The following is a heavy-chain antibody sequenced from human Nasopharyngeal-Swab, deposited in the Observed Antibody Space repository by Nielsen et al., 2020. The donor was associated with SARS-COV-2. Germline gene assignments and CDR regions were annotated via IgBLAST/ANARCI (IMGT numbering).Heavy chain of an antibody. Sequence: SETLSLTCTVSGGSISTDNYYWTWIRQHTGKGLEWIGFIYYSGSAYYNPSLKSRLTMSVDTSRHRFSLKFNSVIAADTAMYYSARGPGSLLPAVYRLDVWGEGTTVAVSS. CDR3: ARGPGSLLPAVYRLDV. D-gene: IGHD2-2*01. V-gene: IGHV4-31*03. CDR2: IYYSGSA. J-gene: IGHJ6*04. CDR1: GGSISTDNYY.